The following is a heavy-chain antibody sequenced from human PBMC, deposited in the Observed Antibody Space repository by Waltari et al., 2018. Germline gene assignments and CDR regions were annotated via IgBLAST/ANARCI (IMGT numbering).Heavy chain of an antibody. CDR1: GFSLSNARMG. J-gene: IGHJ4*02. CDR3: ARHYYDSSGYLYFDY. CDR2: IFSNDEK. D-gene: IGHD3-22*01. V-gene: IGHV2-26*01. Sequence: QVTLKESGPVLVKPTETLTLTCTVSGFSLSNARMGVSWIRQPPGKALEWLAHIFSNDEKSYSTSLKGRLTISKDTSKSQVVLTMNNMDPVDTATYYCARHYYDSSGYLYFDYWGQGTLVTVSS.